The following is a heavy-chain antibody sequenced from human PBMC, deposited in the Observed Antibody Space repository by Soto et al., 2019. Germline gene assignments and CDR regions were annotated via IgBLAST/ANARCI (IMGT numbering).Heavy chain of an antibody. Sequence: GESLNISCKGSGYSFTSYWISLVRQMPGKGLEWMGRIDPSDSYTNYSPSFQGHVTISADKSISTAYLQWSSLKASDTAMYYCARLLYNWNDDYYYYYGMDVWGQGTTVTVSS. CDR1: GYSFTSYW. V-gene: IGHV5-10-1*01. D-gene: IGHD1-1*01. CDR2: IDPSDSYT. J-gene: IGHJ6*02. CDR3: ARLLYNWNDDYYYYYGMDV.